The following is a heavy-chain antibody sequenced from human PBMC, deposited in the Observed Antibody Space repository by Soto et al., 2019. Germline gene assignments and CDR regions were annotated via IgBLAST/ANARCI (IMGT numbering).Heavy chain of an antibody. CDR2: IYYAGST. Sequence: QVQLQESGPGLVKPSETLSLTCTVSGGSINNYYWSWIRQPPGKGLEFIGYIYYAGSTTYNPSLNSRVTISVDTSKNQFSLQLRSVTAADTAVYYCARLGGYYQALDSWGQGTRLTVSS. CDR1: GGSINNYY. CDR3: ARLGGYYQALDS. D-gene: IGHD3-22*01. V-gene: IGHV4-59*08. J-gene: IGHJ4*02.